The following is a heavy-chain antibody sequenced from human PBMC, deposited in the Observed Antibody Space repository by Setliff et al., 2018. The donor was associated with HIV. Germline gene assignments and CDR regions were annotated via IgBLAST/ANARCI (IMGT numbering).Heavy chain of an antibody. V-gene: IGHV1-2*02. CDR2: INPNSGGT. Sequence: ASVKVSCKTSGYTFTASYLHWVRQAPGQGLEWMGWINPNSGGTIFAQKFQGRVTLTRDTSISAAYMELRSLRSDDTAVYYCAKCSEMLGTPATSSGYYCGWFDPWGQGTLVTVSS. CDR1: GYTFTASY. D-gene: IGHD3-22*01. CDR3: AKCSEMLGTPATSSGYYCGWFDP. J-gene: IGHJ5*02.